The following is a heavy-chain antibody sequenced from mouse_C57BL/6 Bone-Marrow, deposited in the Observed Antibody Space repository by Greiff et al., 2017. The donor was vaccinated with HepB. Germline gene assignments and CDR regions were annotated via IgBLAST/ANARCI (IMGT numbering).Heavy chain of an antibody. CDR3: ARGDYYGV. D-gene: IGHD1-1*01. V-gene: IGHV1-69*01. J-gene: IGHJ2*01. Sequence: VQLQQPGAELVMPGASVKLSCKASGYTFTSYWMHWVKQRPGQGLEWIGEIDPSDSYTNYNQKFKGKSTLTVDKSSSTAYMQLSSLTSEDSAVYYCARGDYYGVWGQGTTLTVSS. CDR2: IDPSDSYT. CDR1: GYTFTSYW.